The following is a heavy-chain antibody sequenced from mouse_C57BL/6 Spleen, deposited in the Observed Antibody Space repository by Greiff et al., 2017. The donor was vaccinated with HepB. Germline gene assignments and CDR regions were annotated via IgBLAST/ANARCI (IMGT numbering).Heavy chain of an antibody. CDR1: GYTFTSYW. CDR3: TRLYYYAMDY. J-gene: IGHJ4*01. V-gene: IGHV1-53*01. CDR2: INPSNGGT. Sequence: VQLQQPGTELVKPGASVKLSCKASGYTFTSYWMHWVKQRPGQGLEWIGNINPSNGGTNYNEKFKSKATLTAVTSASTAYMELSSLTNEDSAVYYCTRLYYYAMDYWGQGTSVTVSS.